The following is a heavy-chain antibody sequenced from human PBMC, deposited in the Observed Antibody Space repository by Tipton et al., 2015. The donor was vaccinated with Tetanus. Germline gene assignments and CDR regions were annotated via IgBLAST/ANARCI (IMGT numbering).Heavy chain of an antibody. CDR2: ISWNSGSI. CDR1: GFTFDDYA. Sequence: SLRLSCAASGFTFDDYAMHWVRQAPGKGLEWVSGISWNSGSIGYADSVKGRFTISRDNAKNSLYLQMNSLRAEDTALYYCAKVPTYSSSAYYFDYWGQGTLVTVSS. D-gene: IGHD6-6*01. J-gene: IGHJ4*02. V-gene: IGHV3-9*01. CDR3: AKVPTYSSSAYYFDY.